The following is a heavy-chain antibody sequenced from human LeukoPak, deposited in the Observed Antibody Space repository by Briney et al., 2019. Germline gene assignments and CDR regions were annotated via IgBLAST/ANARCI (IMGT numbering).Heavy chain of an antibody. CDR3: ARMDSSGYLVY. J-gene: IGHJ4*02. CDR1: GGSFSGYY. D-gene: IGHD3-22*01. Sequence: PSETLSLTCAVYGGSFSGYYWSWIRQPPGEGLEWIGEINHSGSTNYNPSLKSRVTISVDTSKNQFSLKLSSVTAADTAVYYCARMDSSGYLVYWGQGTLVTVSS. V-gene: IGHV4-34*01. CDR2: INHSGST.